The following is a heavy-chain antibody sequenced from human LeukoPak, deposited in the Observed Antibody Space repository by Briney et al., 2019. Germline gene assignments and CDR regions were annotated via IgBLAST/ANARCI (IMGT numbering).Heavy chain of an antibody. V-gene: IGHV4-34*01. D-gene: IGHD3-10*01. J-gene: IGHJ4*02. CDR3: ATKRQSGSGSYYNN. CDR1: GGSFSGYY. Sequence: SETLSLTCAVYGGSFSGYYWTWIRQPPGKGLEWIGEINHSGSTNYNPSLKSRVTISVDTSKNQFSLKLSSVTAADTAMYYCATKRQSGSGSYYNNWGQGTLVTVSS. CDR2: INHSGST.